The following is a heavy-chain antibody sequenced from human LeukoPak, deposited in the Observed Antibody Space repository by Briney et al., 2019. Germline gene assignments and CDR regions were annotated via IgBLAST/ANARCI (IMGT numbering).Heavy chain of an antibody. CDR1: GVSISSSNSY. Sequence: PSETLSLTCTVSGVSISSSNSYWGWIRQSPGKGLEWIGSIYYSGNTYYNASLKSQVSISIDTSKNQFSLRLTSVTAADTAVYYCARVLINLLWFGPKGGNWFDPWGQGTLVTVSS. D-gene: IGHD3-10*01. CDR2: IYYSGNT. CDR3: ARVLINLLWFGPKGGNWFDP. V-gene: IGHV4-39*01. J-gene: IGHJ5*02.